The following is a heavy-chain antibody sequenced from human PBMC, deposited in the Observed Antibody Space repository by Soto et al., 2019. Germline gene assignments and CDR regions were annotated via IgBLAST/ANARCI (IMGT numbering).Heavy chain of an antibody. Sequence: EVQLVESGGGLVQPGGSLRLSCAASGFTVSSNYMTWVRQAPGKGLEWVSISDSGGSTYYADSVKGRFTISRDDSKNTIDLTMKSLRSQDKAVYYCARYHSPLVDSDRRIYFCRMGVWGQ. CDR3: ARYHSPLVDSDRRIYFCRMGV. D-gene: IGHD3-22*01. J-gene: IGHJ6*02. CDR2: SDSGGST. V-gene: IGHV3-66*01. CDR1: GFTVSSNY.